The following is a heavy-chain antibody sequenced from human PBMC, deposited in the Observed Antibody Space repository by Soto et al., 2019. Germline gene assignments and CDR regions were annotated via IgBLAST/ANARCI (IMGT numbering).Heavy chain of an antibody. CDR2: INPNSGGT. Sequence: GGPVKVSCKASGYTFTGYYMHWVRQAPGQGLEWMGWINPNSGGTNYAQKFQGWVTMTRDTSISTAYMELSRLRSDDTAVYYCARDLRATDPFDIWGQGTMVTVSS. V-gene: IGHV1-2*04. D-gene: IGHD3-9*01. CDR3: ARDLRATDPFDI. J-gene: IGHJ3*02. CDR1: GYTFTGYY.